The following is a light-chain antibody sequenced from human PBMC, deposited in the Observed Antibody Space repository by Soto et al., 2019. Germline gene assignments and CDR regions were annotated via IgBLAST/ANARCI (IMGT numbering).Light chain of an antibody. V-gene: IGLV1-40*01. Sequence: QSVLTQPPSVSGAPGQRVVISCTGSSSNIGAGFDVHWYQHRPGTAPKLLVFGDSHRPSGVPDRFSGSKSGTSASLAITGLQAEDEGDYYCQSYDSTLDARYVFGTGTKVTVL. CDR2: GDS. CDR3: QSYDSTLDARYV. J-gene: IGLJ1*01. CDR1: SSNIGAGFD.